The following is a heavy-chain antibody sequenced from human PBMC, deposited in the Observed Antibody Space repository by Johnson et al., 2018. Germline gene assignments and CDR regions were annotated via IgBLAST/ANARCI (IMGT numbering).Heavy chain of an antibody. CDR2: ISWNSGSI. Sequence: VQLVQSGGGLVQXGRSLRLSCAASGFTFDDYAMHWVRQAPGKGLEWVSGISWNSGSIGYADSVKGRFTISRDNAKNSLYLQMNSLRAEDTALYQCARSRGSYSESKGDFDLWGRGTLVTVSS. CDR1: GFTFDDYA. D-gene: IGHD1-26*01. J-gene: IGHJ2*01. V-gene: IGHV3-9*01. CDR3: ARSRGSYSESKGDFDL.